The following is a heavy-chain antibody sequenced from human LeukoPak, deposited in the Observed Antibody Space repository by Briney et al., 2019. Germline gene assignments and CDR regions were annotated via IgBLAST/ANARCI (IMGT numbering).Heavy chain of an antibody. V-gene: IGHV3-33*01. J-gene: IGHJ5*02. D-gene: IGHD5-12*01. Sequence: GGSLRLSCAASGFTFSSYGMRWVRQAPGKGLEWVAVIWYDGSNKYYADSVKGRFTISRDNSKNTLYLQMNSLRAKDTAVYYCARDAATIPYNWFDPWGQGTLVTVSS. CDR1: GFTFSSYG. CDR3: ARDAATIPYNWFDP. CDR2: IWYDGSNK.